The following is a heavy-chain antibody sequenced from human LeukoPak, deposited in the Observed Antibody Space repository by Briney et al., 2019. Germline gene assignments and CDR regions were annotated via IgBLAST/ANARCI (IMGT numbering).Heavy chain of an antibody. J-gene: IGHJ6*02. D-gene: IGHD3-10*01. V-gene: IGHV3-7*01. CDR2: IKQDGSEK. CDR1: GFTFSSYW. Sequence: GGSLRLSCAASGFTFSSYWMSWVRQAPGKGLEWVANIKQDGSEKYYVDSVKGRFTISRDNVKNSLYLQMNSLRAEDTAVYYCARDSAYYYGSGSYSVYYYYYYGMDVWGQGTTVTVSS. CDR3: ARDSAYYYGSGSYSVYYYYYYGMDV.